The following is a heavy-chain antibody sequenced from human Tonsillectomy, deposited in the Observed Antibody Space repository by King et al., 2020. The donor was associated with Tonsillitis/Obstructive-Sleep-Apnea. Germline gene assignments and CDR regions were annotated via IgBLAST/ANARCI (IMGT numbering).Heavy chain of an antibody. D-gene: IGHD3-16*02. CDR1: GFSLSTXGVG. V-gene: IGHV2-5*02. Sequence: TLKESGPTLVKPTQTLTLTCTFSGFSLSTXGVGVGWIRQPPGKALEWLALIYWDDDKRYSPSLKSRLTITKDTSKNQVVLTMTNMDPVDTATYYCARVLXXXFGXXIAXLXYYXXYWGXXTLVTV. CDR3: ARVLXXXFGXXIAXLXYYXXY. J-gene: IGHJ4*02. CDR2: IYWDDDK.